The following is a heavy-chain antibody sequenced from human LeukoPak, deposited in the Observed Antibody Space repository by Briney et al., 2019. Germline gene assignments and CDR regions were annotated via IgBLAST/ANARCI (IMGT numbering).Heavy chain of an antibody. V-gene: IGHV3-11*01. CDR1: GFTFGDYY. Sequence: PGGSLRLSCAASGFTFGDYYMSWIRQAPGKGLEWDSYISSSGSTIYYADSVKGRFTISRDNAKNSLYLQMNSLRAEDTAVYYCARDPPLYCSGGSCYNWGQGTLVTVSS. CDR2: ISSSGSTI. D-gene: IGHD2-15*01. J-gene: IGHJ4*02. CDR3: ARDPPLYCSGGSCYN.